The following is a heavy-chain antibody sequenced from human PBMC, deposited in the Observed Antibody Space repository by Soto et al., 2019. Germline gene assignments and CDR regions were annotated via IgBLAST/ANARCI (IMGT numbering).Heavy chain of an antibody. Sequence: GASLKVSCKASGGTFSIYAISWVRQAPGQGLEWMGGIIPIFGTANYAQKFQGRVTITADESTSTAYMELSSLRSEDTAVYYCARDVKYYYILTGLLPYYGMDVWSQGTTVTGFS. CDR1: GGTFSIYA. CDR3: ARDVKYYYILTGLLPYYGMDV. CDR2: IIPIFGTA. D-gene: IGHD3-9*01. J-gene: IGHJ6*02. V-gene: IGHV1-69*13.